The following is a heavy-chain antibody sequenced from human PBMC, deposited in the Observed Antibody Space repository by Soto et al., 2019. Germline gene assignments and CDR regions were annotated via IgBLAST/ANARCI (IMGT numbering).Heavy chain of an antibody. CDR2: IGTAGDT. J-gene: IGHJ6*02. CDR3: ARDGALGWNGSLYYYYYGMDV. CDR1: GFTFSSYD. V-gene: IGHV3-13*01. D-gene: IGHD1-1*01. Sequence: GGSLRLSCAASGFTFSSYDMHWVRQATGKGLEWVSAIGTAGDTYYPGSVKGRFTISRENAKNSLYLQMNSLRAEDTAVYYCARDGALGWNGSLYYYYYGMDVWGQGTTVTVSS.